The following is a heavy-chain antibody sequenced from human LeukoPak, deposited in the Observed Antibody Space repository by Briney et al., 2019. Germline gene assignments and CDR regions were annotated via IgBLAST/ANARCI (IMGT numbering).Heavy chain of an antibody. CDR2: IKQDGSEK. V-gene: IGHV3-7*03. CDR1: GFTFSSSW. CDR3: AREFLSVAGIDY. D-gene: IGHD3-16*02. Sequence: GGSLRLSCAASGFTFSSSWMSWVRQAPGKGLEWVANIKQDGSEKYYVDSVKGRFTISRDNAKNSLYLQMNSLRAEDTAVYYCAREFLSVAGIDYWGQGTLVTVSS. J-gene: IGHJ4*02.